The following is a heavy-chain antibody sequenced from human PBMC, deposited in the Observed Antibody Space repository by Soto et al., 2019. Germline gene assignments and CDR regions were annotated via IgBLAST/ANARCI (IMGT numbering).Heavy chain of an antibody. D-gene: IGHD2-21*02. V-gene: IGHV1-18*01. J-gene: IGHJ6*02. CDR1: GYTFTSYG. CDR3: ARDPVTYCGGDCYSLGSNYGMDV. Sequence: ASVKVSCKASGYTFTSYGISWVRQAPGQGLEWMGWISAYNGNTNYAQKLQGRVTMTTDTSTSTAYMELRSLRSDDTAVYYCARDPVTYCGGDCYSLGSNYGMDVWGQGTTVTVSS. CDR2: ISAYNGNT.